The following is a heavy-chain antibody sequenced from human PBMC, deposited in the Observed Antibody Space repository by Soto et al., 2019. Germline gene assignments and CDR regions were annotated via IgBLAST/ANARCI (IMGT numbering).Heavy chain of an antibody. CDR2: IIPIFGTA. V-gene: IGHV1-69*01. Sequence: QVQLLQSGAKGKKPGSSLKFSCRASGGTFSSYAIGWVRQAPGQGLEWMGGIIPIFGTANYAQKFQGRVTITADESTSTAYMELSSLRSEDTAVYYCARDWERVGGMDVWGQGTTVTVSS. CDR1: GGTFSSYA. D-gene: IGHD1-1*01. CDR3: ARDWERVGGMDV. J-gene: IGHJ6*02.